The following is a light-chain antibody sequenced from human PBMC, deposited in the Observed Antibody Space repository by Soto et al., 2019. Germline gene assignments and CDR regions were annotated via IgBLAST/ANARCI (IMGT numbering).Light chain of an antibody. CDR2: GAS. Sequence: EIVMTQSPATLSVSPGERATLSCRASQSVSSNLAWYQQKLGQAPRLLIYGASTRATGIPARFSGSGSGTEFILTISSLQSGDFAVYYCQQYNNWPPLTFGQGTRLEIK. J-gene: IGKJ5*01. V-gene: IGKV3D-15*01. CDR3: QQYNNWPPLT. CDR1: QSVSSN.